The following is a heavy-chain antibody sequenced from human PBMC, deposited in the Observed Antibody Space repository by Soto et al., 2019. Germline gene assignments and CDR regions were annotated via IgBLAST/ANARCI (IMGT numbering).Heavy chain of an antibody. V-gene: IGHV4-30-4*01. D-gene: IGHD3-16*01. Sequence: SETLSLTCTVSGASISSDDYYWTWIRQPPGKGLEWIGNTQHSGGTYYNPSLNSRITISLDTSKNQFSLKLTSMTAADTAVYFCAGGRGPRDRPYYYGMDVWGQGTTVTVSS. CDR3: AGGRGPRDRPYYYGMDV. CDR2: TQHSGGT. J-gene: IGHJ6*02. CDR1: GASISSDDYY.